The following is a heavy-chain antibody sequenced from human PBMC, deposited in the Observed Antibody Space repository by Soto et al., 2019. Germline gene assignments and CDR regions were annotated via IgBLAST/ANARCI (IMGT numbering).Heavy chain of an antibody. CDR2: IYWDDDS. CDR1: GFSLTTSGVG. Sequence: QITLNESGPTVVRPTETLTLTCRFSGFSLTTSGVGVGWVRQSPGKAPEWLALIYWDDDSRYSESLKSRLTNTKATSKTQVVLTVANLDPTDTATYYCTHRVLRTVFGLVTTTAIYFDFWGQGTPVAVSS. V-gene: IGHV2-5*02. CDR3: THRVLRTVFGLVTTTAIYFDF. D-gene: IGHD3-3*01. J-gene: IGHJ4*02.